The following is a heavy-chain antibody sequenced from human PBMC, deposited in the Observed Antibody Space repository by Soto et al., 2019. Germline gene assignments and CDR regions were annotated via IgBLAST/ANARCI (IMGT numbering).Heavy chain of an antibody. J-gene: IGHJ4*02. CDR3: GGQDYGAKGYYEN. CDR1: NGSISSRRSY. V-gene: IGHV4-39*01. Sequence: QLQLQESGSGLVKPSETLSLTCIVSNGSISSRRSYWGWIRQTPGKGLERIGSIYYIGNTYYNPSLKSRVTISIDTSKTQYSLKMNSVTAADTAVYFCGGQDYGAKGYYENWSQGALVAVSS. D-gene: IGHD4-17*01. CDR2: IYYIGNT.